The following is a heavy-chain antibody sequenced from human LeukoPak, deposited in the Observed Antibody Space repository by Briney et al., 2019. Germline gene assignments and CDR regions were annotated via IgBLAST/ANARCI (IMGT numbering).Heavy chain of an antibody. CDR1: GFTFDDYG. J-gene: IGHJ6*03. Sequence: GGSLRLSCAASGFTFDDYGMSWVRQAPGKGLEWVSGINWNGGSTGYADSVKGRFTISRDNAKNSLYLQMNSLRAEDTALYHCARKGISSNAYYYYMDVWGKGTTVTVSS. CDR2: INWNGGST. V-gene: IGHV3-20*01. CDR3: ARKGISSNAYYYYMDV. D-gene: IGHD4-11*01.